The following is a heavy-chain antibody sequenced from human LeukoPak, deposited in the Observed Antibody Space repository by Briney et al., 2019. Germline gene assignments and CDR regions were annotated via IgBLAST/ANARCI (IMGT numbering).Heavy chain of an antibody. J-gene: IGHJ6*02. CDR3: ARHKDPESYTFYYGLDV. D-gene: IGHD2-2*02. Sequence: SETLSLTCTVSGGSIRGSGFYWGWIRQPPGKGLEWIGSIYYSGNTYSNPSLKSRVTMSVDTSKSQFSLRLNSVTAADTAVYYCARHKDPESYTFYYGLDVWGQGTTVTVS. CDR1: GGSIRGSGFY. V-gene: IGHV4-39*01. CDR2: IYYSGNT.